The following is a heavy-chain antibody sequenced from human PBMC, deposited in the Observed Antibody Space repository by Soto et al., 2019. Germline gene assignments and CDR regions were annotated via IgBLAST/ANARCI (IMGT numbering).Heavy chain of an antibody. V-gene: IGHV4-61*01. D-gene: IGHD5-12*01. J-gene: IGHJ3*02. CDR3: EREAGYNAFDI. Sequence: PSDTLSLTCTVAGASVSSGSYYWSWIRQPPGKGLEWIGYIYYSGSTNYNPSLKSRVTISVDTSKNQFSLKLSSVTAADTAVYYCEREAGYNAFDIWGQGIMVTVSS. CDR1: GASVSSGSYY. CDR2: IYYSGST.